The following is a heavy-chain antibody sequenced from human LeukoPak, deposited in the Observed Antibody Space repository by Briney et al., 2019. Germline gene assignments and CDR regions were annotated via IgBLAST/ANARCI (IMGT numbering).Heavy chain of an antibody. V-gene: IGHV1-2*02. CDR2: INPNSGGT. CDR1: GYTFTGYY. D-gene: IGHD3-22*01. J-gene: IGHJ4*02. CDR3: AREAQGYDSSGHFDY. Sequence: ASVKVSCRASGYTFTGYYIHWVRQAPGQGREWMGWINPNSGGTNYAQKFQDRVTMIRDTSITTAYMELSRLRADDTAVYYCAREAQGYDSSGHFDYWGQGTLVTVSS.